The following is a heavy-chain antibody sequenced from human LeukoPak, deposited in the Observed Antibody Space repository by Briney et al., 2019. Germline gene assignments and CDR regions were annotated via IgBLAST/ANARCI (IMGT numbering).Heavy chain of an antibody. Sequence: PGGSLRLSCAGSGFTFSSSPMSWVRQAPGKGLEWVSAISTSGGTTYFAASVKGRFTISRDNSKNTTFLQMNSLRVKDTAIYYCAKDRGYWGQGTLVTVSS. CDR3: AKDRGY. CDR1: GFTFSSSP. V-gene: IGHV3-23*01. J-gene: IGHJ4*02. CDR2: ISTSGGTT.